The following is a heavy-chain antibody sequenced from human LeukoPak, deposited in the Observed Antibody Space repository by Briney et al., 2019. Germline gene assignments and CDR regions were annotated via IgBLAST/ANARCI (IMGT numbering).Heavy chain of an antibody. CDR1: GYTFTGYY. D-gene: IGHD2-2*02. J-gene: IGHJ4*02. Sequence: ASVKVSCKASGYTFTGYYMHWVGQAAGQGLEWMGWINPNSGGTNYAQKFQGRVTMTRDTSISTAYMELSRLRSDDTAVYYCAVFGRYCSSTSCYNVVDYWGQGTLVTVSS. CDR2: INPNSGGT. V-gene: IGHV1-2*02. CDR3: AVFGRYCSSTSCYNVVDY.